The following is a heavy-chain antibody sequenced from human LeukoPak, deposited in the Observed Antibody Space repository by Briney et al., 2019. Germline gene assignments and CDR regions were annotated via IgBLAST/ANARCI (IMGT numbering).Heavy chain of an antibody. Sequence: TGGSLRLSCAASGFTFSSYAMSWVRQAPGKGLEWVSAISGSGGSTYYADSVKGRFTISRDNSKNTLYLQMSSLRAEDTAVYYCAKGPYYYGSGSPAAWGQGTLVTVSS. CDR1: GFTFSSYA. CDR2: ISGSGGST. D-gene: IGHD3-10*01. V-gene: IGHV3-23*01. J-gene: IGHJ5*02. CDR3: AKGPYYYGSGSPAA.